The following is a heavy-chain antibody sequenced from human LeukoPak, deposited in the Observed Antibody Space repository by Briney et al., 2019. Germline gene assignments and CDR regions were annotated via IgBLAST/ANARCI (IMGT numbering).Heavy chain of an antibody. J-gene: IGHJ3*02. D-gene: IGHD1-26*01. CDR2: IYYSGST. CDR3: ARQGVGAVPVRDFDI. CDR1: GGSISSYY. V-gene: IGHV4-59*08. Sequence: SETLSLTCTVSGGSISSYYWSWIRQPPGKGLEWIGYIYYSGSTNYNPSLKSRVTISVDTSKNQFSLKLSSVTAADTAVYYCARQGVGAVPVRDFDIWGQGTMVTVSS.